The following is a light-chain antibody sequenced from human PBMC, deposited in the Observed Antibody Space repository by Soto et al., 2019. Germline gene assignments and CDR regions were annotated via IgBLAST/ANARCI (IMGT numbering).Light chain of an antibody. CDR3: QQYDSYSGYT. Sequence: DIQMTQSPSTLSASVGDRVTITCRASQSISNWLASYQQKPGKAPKLLIYKASNLESGVPSRFSGSGSGTEFTLTIISLQPDDFATYYCQQYDSYSGYTFGQGTKLEIK. V-gene: IGKV1-5*03. CDR2: KAS. CDR1: QSISNW. J-gene: IGKJ2*01.